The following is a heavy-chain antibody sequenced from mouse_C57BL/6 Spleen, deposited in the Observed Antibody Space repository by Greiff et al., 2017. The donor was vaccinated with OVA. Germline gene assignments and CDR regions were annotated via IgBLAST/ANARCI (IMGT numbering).Heavy chain of an antibody. CDR3: AGYAMDY. CDR1: GYSFTGYY. V-gene: IGHV1-42*01. Sequence: VQLKQSGPELVKPGASVKISCKASGYSFTGYYMNWVKQSPEKSLEWIGEINPSTGGTTYNQKFKAKATLTVDKSSSTAYMQLKSLTSEDSAVYYCAGYAMDYWGQGTSVTVSS. CDR2: INPSTGGT. J-gene: IGHJ4*01.